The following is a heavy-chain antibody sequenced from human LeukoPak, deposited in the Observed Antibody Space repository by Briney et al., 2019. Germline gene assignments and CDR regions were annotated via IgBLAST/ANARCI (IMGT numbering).Heavy chain of an antibody. CDR2: ISGSGGST. D-gene: IGHD6-13*01. CDR3: AKTSSSSWYPRNHFDY. CDR1: GFTFSSYA. J-gene: IGHJ4*02. Sequence: GGSLRLSCAASGFTFSSYAMSGVRQAPGKGREWVSAISGSGGSTYYADSVKGRFTISRDNSKNTLYLQMNSLRAEDTAVYYCAKTSSSSWYPRNHFDYWGQGTLVTVSS. V-gene: IGHV3-23*01.